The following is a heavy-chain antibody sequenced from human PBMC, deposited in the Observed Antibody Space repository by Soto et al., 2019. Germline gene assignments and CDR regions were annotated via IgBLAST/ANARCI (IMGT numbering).Heavy chain of an antibody. CDR3: ARVSYYDSSGPFDY. D-gene: IGHD3-22*01. J-gene: IGHJ4*02. V-gene: IGHV3-11*01. CDR2: ISSSCSTI. Sequence: GSLRPSCAASGFTFSDCYMSWIRQAPGTGLEWVSYISSSCSTIYYADSVKGRFTISRDNAKNSLYLQMNSLRAEDTAVYYCARVSYYDSSGPFDYWGQGTLVTVSS. CDR1: GFTFSDCY.